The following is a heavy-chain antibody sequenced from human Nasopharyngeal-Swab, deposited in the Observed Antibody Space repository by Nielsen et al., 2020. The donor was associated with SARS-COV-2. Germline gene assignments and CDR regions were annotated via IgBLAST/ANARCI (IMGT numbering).Heavy chain of an antibody. J-gene: IGHJ4*02. CDR2: INHSGST. V-gene: IGHV4-34*01. CDR1: GGSISSYY. CDR3: ASKEGVAAAGHFDY. D-gene: IGHD6-13*01. Sequence: SETLSLTCTVSGGSISSYYWSWIRQPPGKGLEWIGEINHSGSTNYNPSLKSRVTISVDTSKNQFSLKLSSVTAADTAVYYCASKEGVAAAGHFDYWGQGTLVTVSS.